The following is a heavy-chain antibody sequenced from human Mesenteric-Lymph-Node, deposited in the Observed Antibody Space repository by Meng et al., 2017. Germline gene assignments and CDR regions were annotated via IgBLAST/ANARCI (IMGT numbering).Heavy chain of an antibody. D-gene: IGHD3-10*01. CDR2: ISSSSSYI. CDR1: GFTFSSYS. CDR3: ARVRYYGSGSYSY. J-gene: IGHJ4*02. V-gene: IGHV3-21*01. Sequence: GESLKISCAASGFTFSSYSMNWVRQAPGKGLEWVSSISSSSSYIYYADSVKGRFTISRDNAKNSLYLQMNSLRAEDTAVYYCARVRYYGSGSYSYWGQGTLVTVSS.